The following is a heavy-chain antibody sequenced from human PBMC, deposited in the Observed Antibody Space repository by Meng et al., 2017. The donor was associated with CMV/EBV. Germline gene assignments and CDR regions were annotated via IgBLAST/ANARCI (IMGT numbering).Heavy chain of an antibody. CDR1: GFTFSSYA. J-gene: IGHJ6*02. Sequence: GGSLRLSCAASGFTFSSYAMSWVRQAPGKGLEWVSVIYRGGSSTYYADSVKGRFTISRDNSKNTLYLQMNSLRAEDTAVYYCAKVMGIVGATTTYYYYGMDVWGQGTTVTVSS. CDR2: IYRGGSST. D-gene: IGHD1-26*01. CDR3: AKVMGIVGATTTYYYYGMDV. V-gene: IGHV3-23*03.